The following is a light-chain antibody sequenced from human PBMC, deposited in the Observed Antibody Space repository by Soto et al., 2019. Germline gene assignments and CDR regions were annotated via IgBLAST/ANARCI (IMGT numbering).Light chain of an antibody. CDR2: DVS. J-gene: IGLJ2*01. V-gene: IGLV2-14*01. CDR3: RSYTRSSTSVV. Sequence: QSALTQPASVSGSPGQSITISGTGTSSDVGGYNYVSWYQQHPGKAPKLMIYDVSNRPSGVSNRFSGSQSGNTASLTISGLQDEDEADYYCRSYTRSSTSVVFGGGTKLTVL. CDR1: SSDVGGYNY.